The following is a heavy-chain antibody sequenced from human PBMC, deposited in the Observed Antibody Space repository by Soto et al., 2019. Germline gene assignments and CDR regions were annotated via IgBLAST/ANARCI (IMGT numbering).Heavy chain of an antibody. D-gene: IGHD4-4*01. CDR3: ARSFYDYSNTIPGRYYYYYMDV. CDR1: GGSISSSSYY. V-gene: IGHV4-39*01. J-gene: IGHJ6*03. CDR2: IYYSGST. Sequence: QLLESGPGLVKPSETLSLTCTVSGGSISSSSYYWGWIRQPPGKGLEWIGSIYYSGSTYYNPSLKSRVTISVDTSKNQFSLKLSSVTAADTAVYYCARSFYDYSNTIPGRYYYYYMDVWGKGTTVTVSS.